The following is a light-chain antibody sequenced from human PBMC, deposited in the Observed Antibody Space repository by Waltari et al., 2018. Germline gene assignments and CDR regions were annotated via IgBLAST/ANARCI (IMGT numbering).Light chain of an antibody. CDR2: DAS. Sequence: DIQMTQSPSSLSASVGDRVTITCQASQDIRNYLNWYQHKPGKAPKLLIYDASTLEAGVPSRFSGSGSGTYFTFTISSLQPEDVGTYYCLQYNSYSWTFGHGTKVEI. V-gene: IGKV1-33*01. CDR3: LQYNSYSWT. CDR1: QDIRNY. J-gene: IGKJ1*01.